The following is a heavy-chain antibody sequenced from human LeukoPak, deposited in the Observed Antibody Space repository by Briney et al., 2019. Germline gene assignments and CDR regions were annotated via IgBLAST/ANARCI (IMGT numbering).Heavy chain of an antibody. D-gene: IGHD1-14*01. CDR1: GFTFSTYA. CDR3: ARGPRNDP. Sequence: PGGSLRLSCAASGFTFSTYAMSWVRQAPGKGLEWVSIITSSGGSTNYADSVKGRFTISRDNSKNTLYLQMNSLKPDDTAVYFCARGPRNDPWGQGTLVTVSS. CDR2: ITSSGGST. V-gene: IGHV3-23*01. J-gene: IGHJ5*02.